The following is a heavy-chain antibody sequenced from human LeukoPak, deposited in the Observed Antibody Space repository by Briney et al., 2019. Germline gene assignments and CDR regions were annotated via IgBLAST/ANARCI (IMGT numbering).Heavy chain of an antibody. CDR2: INPNSGGT. CDR1: GYTFTGYY. Sequence: GASVKVSCKASGYTFTGYYMHWVRQAPGQGLEWMGWINPNSGGTNYAQKFRGRVTMTRDTSISTAYMELSRLRSDDTAVYYCARDRDIAVAGTVYWFDPWGQGTLVTVSS. CDR3: ARDRDIAVAGTVYWFDP. V-gene: IGHV1-2*02. J-gene: IGHJ5*02. D-gene: IGHD6-19*01.